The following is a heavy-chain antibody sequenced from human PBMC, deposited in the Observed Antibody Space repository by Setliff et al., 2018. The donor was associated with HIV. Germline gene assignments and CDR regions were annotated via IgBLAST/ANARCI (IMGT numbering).Heavy chain of an antibody. Sequence: ASVKVSCKASGGTFSSYVISWVRQAPGQGPEWMGWMNPNSGNTGYAQKFQGRVTMTRNTSTSTAYMELRSLTSDDTAVYYCARGYCGGGICYSPNWLEPWGQGTLVTVSS. CDR1: GGTFSSYV. CDR2: MNPNSGNT. V-gene: IGHV1-8*02. D-gene: IGHD2-15*01. CDR3: ARGYCGGGICYSPNWLEP. J-gene: IGHJ5*02.